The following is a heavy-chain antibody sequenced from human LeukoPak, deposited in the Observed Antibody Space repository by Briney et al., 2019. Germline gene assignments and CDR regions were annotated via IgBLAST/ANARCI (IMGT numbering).Heavy chain of an antibody. D-gene: IGHD1-26*01. Sequence: ASVKVSCKVSGYTLTELSMHWVRQAPGKGLEWMGGFDPEDGETIYAQKFQGRVTMTEDTSTDTAYMELSSLRSEDTAVYYCATDHNSIVGARGGFDPWGQGTLVTVSS. CDR2: FDPEDGET. CDR3: ATDHNSIVGARGGFDP. CDR1: GYTLTELS. J-gene: IGHJ5*02. V-gene: IGHV1-24*01.